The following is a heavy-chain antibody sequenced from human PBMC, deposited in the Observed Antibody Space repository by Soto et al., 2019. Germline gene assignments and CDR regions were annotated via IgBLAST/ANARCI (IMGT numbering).Heavy chain of an antibody. CDR2: INADNGDT. CDR3: ARELQGLYYFGF. V-gene: IGHV1-3*01. CDR1: GYSFTSYA. Sequence: ASVKVSCKTSGYSFTSYAMHWVRQAPGQRLEWLGWINADNGDTKYSQKFSGRVTITRDTSANTAFMELSSLRSEDTAMYYCARELQGLYYFGFWGQGTLVTVLL. D-gene: IGHD4-4*01. J-gene: IGHJ4*02.